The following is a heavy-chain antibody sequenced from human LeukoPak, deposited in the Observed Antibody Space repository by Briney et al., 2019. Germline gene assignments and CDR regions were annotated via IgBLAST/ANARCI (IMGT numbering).Heavy chain of an antibody. CDR1: GYTFTSYA. J-gene: IGHJ6*03. D-gene: IGHD5-12*01. CDR2: IIPIFGIA. CDR3: ARGGLMPDSGYDYGDDYYYNYMDV. Sequence: GASVKVSCKASGYTFTSYAMNWVRQAPGQGLEWMGGIIPIFGIANYAQKFQGRVTITTDESTSTAYMELSSLRSEDTAVYYCARGGLMPDSGYDYGDDYYYNYMDVWGKGTTVTVSS. V-gene: IGHV1-69*05.